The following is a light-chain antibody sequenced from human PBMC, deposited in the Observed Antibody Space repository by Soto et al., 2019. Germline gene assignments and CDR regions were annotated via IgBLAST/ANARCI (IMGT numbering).Light chain of an antibody. CDR2: AAS. V-gene: IGLV2-23*01. J-gene: IGLJ1*01. Sequence: QSVLTQPASVSGSPGQSITISCTGTSSDVGSYNLVSWYQQHPGKVPKIMIYAASKRPSGAPNRFSGSKSGNTASLTISGLQAEDEADYYCCSYAGSSTWVFGTGTKVTVL. CDR3: CSYAGSSTWV. CDR1: SSDVGSYNL.